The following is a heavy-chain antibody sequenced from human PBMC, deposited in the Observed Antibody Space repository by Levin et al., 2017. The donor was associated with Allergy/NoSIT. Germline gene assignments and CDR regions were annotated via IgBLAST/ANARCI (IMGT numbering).Heavy chain of an antibody. V-gene: IGHV3-9*01. D-gene: IGHD3-22*01. CDR1: GFTFDDYA. Sequence: ALRLSCAASGFTFDDYAMHWVRQAPGKGLEWVSGISWNSGSIGYADSVKGRFTISRDNAKNSLYLQMNSLRAEDTALYYCAKAVDSSGYSGFDPWGQGTLVTVSS. J-gene: IGHJ5*02. CDR3: AKAVDSSGYSGFDP. CDR2: ISWNSGSI.